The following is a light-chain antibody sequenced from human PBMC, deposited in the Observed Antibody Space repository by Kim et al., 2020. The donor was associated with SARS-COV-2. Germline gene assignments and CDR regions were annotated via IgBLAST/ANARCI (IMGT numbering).Light chain of an antibody. CDR3: LQHSTYPIT. CDR1: QDIRND. V-gene: IGKV1-17*01. J-gene: IGKJ5*01. CDR2: GAS. Sequence: ASVRDRVTITCRASQDIRNDLGWYQQNPGRAPKRLIYGASSLQSGVPSRFSASGSGTEFTLTISSVQPEDFATYFCLQHSTYPITFGQGTRLEIK.